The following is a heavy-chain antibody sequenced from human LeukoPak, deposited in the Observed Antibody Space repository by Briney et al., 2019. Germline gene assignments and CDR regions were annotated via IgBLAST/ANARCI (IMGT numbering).Heavy chain of an antibody. CDR3: ARAWGRDYDFWSGYDY. CDR1: GGSISSGSYY. V-gene: IGHV4-61*02. J-gene: IGHJ4*02. Sequence: SQTLSLTCTVSGGSISSGSYYWSWIRQPAGKGLEWIGRIYTSGSTNYNPSLKSRVTISVDTSKNQFSLKLSSVTAADTAVYYCARAWGRDYDFWSGYDYWGQGTLVTVSS. CDR2: IYTSGST. D-gene: IGHD3-3*01.